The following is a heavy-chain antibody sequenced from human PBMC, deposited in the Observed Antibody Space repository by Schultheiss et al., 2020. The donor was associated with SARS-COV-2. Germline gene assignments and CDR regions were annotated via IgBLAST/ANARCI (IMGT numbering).Heavy chain of an antibody. V-gene: IGHV4-39*07. D-gene: IGHD6-19*01. CDR1: GGSISSSSYY. CDR2: IYYSGST. CDR3: ASRIAVAAYDY. J-gene: IGHJ4*02. Sequence: SETLSLTCTVSGGSISSSSYYWGWIRQPPGKGLEWIGSIYYSGSTYYNPSLKSRVTISVDTSKNQFSLKLSSVTAADTAVYYCASRIAVAAYDYWGQGTLVTVSS.